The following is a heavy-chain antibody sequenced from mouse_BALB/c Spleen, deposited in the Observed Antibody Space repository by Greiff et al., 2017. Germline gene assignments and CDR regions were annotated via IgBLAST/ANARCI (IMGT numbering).Heavy chain of an antibody. CDR1: GFTFSSYG. CDR2: ISSGGSYT. Sequence: VQLQQSGGDLVKPGGSLKLSCAASGFTFSSYGMSWVRQTPDKRLEWVATISSGGSYTYYPDSVKGRFTISRDNAKNTLYLQMSSLKSEDTAMYYCAGTLFITTVVVPDYWGQGTTLTVSS. V-gene: IGHV5-6*01. D-gene: IGHD1-1*01. J-gene: IGHJ2*01. CDR3: AGTLFITTVVVPDY.